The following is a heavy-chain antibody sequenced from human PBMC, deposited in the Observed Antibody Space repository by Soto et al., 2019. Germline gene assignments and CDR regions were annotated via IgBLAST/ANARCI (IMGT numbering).Heavy chain of an antibody. V-gene: IGHV4-59*12. Sequence: SETLALTCTVSGGSISSYSWSWIRQPPGKGLEWIGYIYYSGSTNYNPSLKSRVTISVDTSKNQFSLKLSSVTAADTAVYYCARVEGRYRSGGSCFDAFDIWGQGTMVTVSS. J-gene: IGHJ3*02. CDR2: IYYSGST. CDR3: ARVEGRYRSGGSCFDAFDI. D-gene: IGHD2-15*01. CDR1: GGSISSYS.